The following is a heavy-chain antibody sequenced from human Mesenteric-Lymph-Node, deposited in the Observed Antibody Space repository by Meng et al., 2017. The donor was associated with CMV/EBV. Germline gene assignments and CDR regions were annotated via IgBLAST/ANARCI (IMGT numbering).Heavy chain of an antibody. D-gene: IGHD3-9*01. CDR3: ARGSSYDILTGYFDY. J-gene: IGHJ4*02. CDR1: GGSFSGYY. V-gene: IGHV4-34*01. CDR2: INHSGST. Sequence: QGQLAQWGAGLLKPSETLSVTCAVYGGSFSGYYWNWIRQSPEKGLEWIGEINHSGSTTYNPSFTSRIIISVDTSTNQISLNMSSVTAADTAVYYCARGSSYDILTGYFDYWGQGALVTVSS.